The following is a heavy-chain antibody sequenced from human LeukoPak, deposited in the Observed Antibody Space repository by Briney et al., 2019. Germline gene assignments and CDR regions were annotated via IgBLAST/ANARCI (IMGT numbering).Heavy chain of an antibody. CDR1: GFTFSSYS. CDR3: ARDQDPLLWFGELSTYYYYYGMDV. CDR2: ISSSSSTI. D-gene: IGHD3-10*01. J-gene: IGHJ6*02. V-gene: IGHV3-48*04. Sequence: GGSLRLSCAASGFTFSSYSMNWVRQAPGKGLEWVSYISSSSSTIYYADSVKGRFTISRDNAKNSLYLQMNSLRAEDTAVYYCARDQDPLLWFGELSTYYYYYGMDVWGQGTTVTVSS.